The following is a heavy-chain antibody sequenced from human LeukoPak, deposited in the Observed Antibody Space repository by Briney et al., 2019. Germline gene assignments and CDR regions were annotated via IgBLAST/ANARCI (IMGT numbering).Heavy chain of an antibody. CDR3: ARVGSDTAMGYFDY. CDR1: GGTFSSYA. V-gene: IGHV1-69*05. Sequence: AASVKVSCKASGGTFSSYAISWVRQAPGQGLEWMGGIIPIFGTANYAQKFQGRVTITTDEYTSTAYMELSSLRSEDTAVYYCARVGSDTAMGYFDYWGQGTLVTVSS. D-gene: IGHD3-10*01. J-gene: IGHJ4*02. CDR2: IIPIFGTA.